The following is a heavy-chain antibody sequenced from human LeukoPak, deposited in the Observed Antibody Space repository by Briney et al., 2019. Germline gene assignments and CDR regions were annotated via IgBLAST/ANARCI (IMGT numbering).Heavy chain of an antibody. CDR3: ARETHYYDSSGYLYAFDI. V-gene: IGHV3-48*04. J-gene: IGHJ3*02. CDR2: ISSSGSTI. Sequence: GGSLRLSCAASGFTFSSYSMNWVRQAPGKGLEWVSYISSSGSTIYYADSVKGRFTISRDNAKNSLYLQMNSLRAEDTAVYYCARETHYYDSSGYLYAFDIWGQGTMVTVSS. D-gene: IGHD3-22*01. CDR1: GFTFSSYS.